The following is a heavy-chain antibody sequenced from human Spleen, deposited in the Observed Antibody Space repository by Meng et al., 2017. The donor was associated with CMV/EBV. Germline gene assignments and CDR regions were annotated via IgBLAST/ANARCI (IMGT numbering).Heavy chain of an antibody. Sequence: KGSGYSFTSYWIGWVRQMPGKGLEWMGIIYHGDSDTRYSPSFEGQVTLSADKSISTAYLQWSSLKASDTATYYCARGNTVMVPRYFDYWGQGTLVTVSS. CDR3: ARGNTVMVPRYFDY. J-gene: IGHJ4*02. CDR1: GYSFTSYW. D-gene: IGHD5-18*01. CDR2: IYHGDSDT. V-gene: IGHV5-51*01.